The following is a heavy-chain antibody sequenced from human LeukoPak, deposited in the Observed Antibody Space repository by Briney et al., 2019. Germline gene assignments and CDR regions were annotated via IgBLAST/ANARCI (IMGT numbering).Heavy chain of an antibody. D-gene: IGHD4-17*01. CDR1: AFTFSSYA. Sequence: GGSPRLSCAASAFTFSSYAMSWVRQAPGKGLEWVSAISGSGGSTYYADSVKGRFTISRDNSKNTLYLQMNSLRAEDTAVYYCARDATTVTTGDYWGQGTLVTVSS. J-gene: IGHJ4*02. V-gene: IGHV3-23*01. CDR3: ARDATTVTTGDY. CDR2: ISGSGGST.